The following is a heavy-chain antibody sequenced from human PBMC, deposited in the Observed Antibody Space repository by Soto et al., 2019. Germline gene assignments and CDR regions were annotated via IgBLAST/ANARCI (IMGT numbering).Heavy chain of an antibody. V-gene: IGHV3-23*01. CDR2: ITRSGAST. CDR1: GFSFNTHS. J-gene: IGHJ4*01. CDR3: GKPDGATDNFQD. Sequence: EVQLLESGGGSVQPGGSLRLSCAGSGFSFNTHSMSWVRQAPGKGLEWVSAITRSGASTYYAYSVTGRFTISRHNSKNTLQPQTNILAAEGTGAYYCGKPDGATDNFQDWGQGTLVIVSS. D-gene: IGHD2-8*02.